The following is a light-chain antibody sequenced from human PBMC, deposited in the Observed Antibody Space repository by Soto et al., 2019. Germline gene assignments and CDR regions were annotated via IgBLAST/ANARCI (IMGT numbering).Light chain of an antibody. J-gene: IGKJ2*01. CDR2: GTS. CDR3: QHYNKWPYT. CDR1: QSVGRN. V-gene: IGKV3-15*01. Sequence: EIVMTQSPVALSVSPGESAALSCGASQSVGRNFAWYQQRPGQAPRVLIYGTSTRATGVPARFSGSGSGTDFTLTISSLQSEDFAIYYCQHYNKWPYTFGQGTRLEIK.